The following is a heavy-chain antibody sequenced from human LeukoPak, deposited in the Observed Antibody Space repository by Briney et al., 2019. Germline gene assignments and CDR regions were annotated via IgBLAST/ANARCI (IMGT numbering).Heavy chain of an antibody. CDR2: IYPGDSET. D-gene: IGHD5-24*01. Sequence: GESLKISCKGSGYSFTTYWIAWVRPLPGEGLEWMGIIYPGDSETRYSPSFQGQVTISADKSITTAYLQWGSLKASDTAMYYCTRSPRDGYHDAFDIWGQGTMVTVFS. CDR3: TRSPRDGYHDAFDI. J-gene: IGHJ3*02. V-gene: IGHV5-51*01. CDR1: GYSFTTYW.